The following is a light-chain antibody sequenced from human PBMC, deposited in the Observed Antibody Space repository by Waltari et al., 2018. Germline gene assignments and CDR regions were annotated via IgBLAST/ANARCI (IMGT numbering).Light chain of an antibody. J-gene: IGLJ3*02. CDR2: STN. CDR3: AAWDGSQFARV. V-gene: IGLV1-44*01. Sequence: QSVLTQPPSASGTPGQRVIISCSGSSSILGTGPVNWYQQLPGPAPRLLIYSTNQRPSGVPDRFSGSKSGTSAFLAISGLQSEDESDYYCAAWDGSQFARVFGGGTKLSVL. CDR1: SSILGTGP.